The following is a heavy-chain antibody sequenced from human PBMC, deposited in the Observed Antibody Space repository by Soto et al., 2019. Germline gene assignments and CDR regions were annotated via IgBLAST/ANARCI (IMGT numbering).Heavy chain of an antibody. V-gene: IGHV3-66*01. CDR3: AKVRYSGTYWDS. D-gene: IGHD5-12*01. J-gene: IGHJ4*02. CDR2: IYSGGTT. Sequence: EVQLVESGGGLVQPGGSLRLSCAASGFTVSSNYMTWVRQAPGKGLEWVSNIYSGGTTSYADSVKGRFTISRDNSKNTLFLQMNSLRAEDTAIYYCAKVRYSGTYWDSWGQGALVTVSS. CDR1: GFTVSSNY.